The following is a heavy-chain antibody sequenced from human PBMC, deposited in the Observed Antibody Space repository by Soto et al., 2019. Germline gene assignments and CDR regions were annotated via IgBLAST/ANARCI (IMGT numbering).Heavy chain of an antibody. J-gene: IGHJ6*02. V-gene: IGHV1-69*01. CDR2: IIPIFGTA. CDR3: AREANYYGSGYYGMDV. CDR1: GGTFSSYA. D-gene: IGHD3-10*01. Sequence: QVQLVQSGAEVKKPGSSVKVSCKASGGTFSSYAISWVPQAPGQGLEWMGGIIPIFGTANYAQKFQGRVTITADESTSTAYMELSSLRSEDTAVYYCAREANYYGSGYYGMDVWGQGTTVTVSS.